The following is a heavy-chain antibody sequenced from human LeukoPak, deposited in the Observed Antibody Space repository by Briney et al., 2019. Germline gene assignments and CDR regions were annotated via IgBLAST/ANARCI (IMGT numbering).Heavy chain of an antibody. CDR2: ISGSGVST. Sequence: PGGSLRLSCAASGFTFSSYAMSWVRQAPGKGLEWVSAISGSGVSTYYADSVKGRFTISRDNSKNTLYLQMNSLRADDTAVYYCAEDAMIVVPAAYYFDYWGQGTLVTVSS. D-gene: IGHD3-22*01. V-gene: IGHV3-23*01. CDR1: GFTFSSYA. CDR3: AEDAMIVVPAAYYFDY. J-gene: IGHJ4*02.